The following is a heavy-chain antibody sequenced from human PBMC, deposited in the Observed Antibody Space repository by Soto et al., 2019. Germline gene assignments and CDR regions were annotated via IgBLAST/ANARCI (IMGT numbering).Heavy chain of an antibody. CDR3: ARLEGLATISYYFDF. J-gene: IGHJ4*02. CDR2: IYYRGNA. V-gene: IGHV4-39*01. D-gene: IGHD3-9*01. CDR1: DDSITRDTYY. Sequence: QLQLQESGPGLVKPSETLSLTCSVSDDSITRDTYYWGWIRQPPGKGLEWIGSIYYRGNAYYNPSLQTRVTISLDKSRSQFSLKLNSVTAADSAVYFCARLEGLATISYYFDFWGPGALVTVSS.